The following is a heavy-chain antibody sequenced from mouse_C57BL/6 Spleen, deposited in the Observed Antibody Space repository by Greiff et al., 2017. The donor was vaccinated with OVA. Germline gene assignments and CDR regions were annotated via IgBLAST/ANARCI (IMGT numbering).Heavy chain of an antibody. V-gene: IGHV1-50*01. D-gene: IGHD1-1*01. CDR2: IDPSDSFT. Sequence: QVQLQQPGAELVKPGASVKLSCKASGYTFTSYWMQWVKQRPGQGLEWIGEIDPSDSFTNYNQKFKGKATLTVDTSSSTAYMQLISLTSEDSEVDYCARAVLLRAPYAMDDWGQGTSVTVSS. J-gene: IGHJ4*01. CDR1: GYTFTSYW. CDR3: ARAVLLRAPYAMDD.